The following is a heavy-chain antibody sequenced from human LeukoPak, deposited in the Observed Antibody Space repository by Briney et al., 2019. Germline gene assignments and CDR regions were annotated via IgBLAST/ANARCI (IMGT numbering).Heavy chain of an antibody. CDR1: GGSFSGCY. CDR2: INHSGST. CDR3: ARAQWLVLGD. Sequence: SETLSLTCAVYGGSFSGCYWSWIRQPPGKGLEWIGEINHSGSTNYNPSLKSRVTISVDTSKNQFSLKLSSVTAADTAVYYCARAQWLVLGDWGQGTLVTVSS. J-gene: IGHJ4*02. D-gene: IGHD6-19*01. V-gene: IGHV4-34*01.